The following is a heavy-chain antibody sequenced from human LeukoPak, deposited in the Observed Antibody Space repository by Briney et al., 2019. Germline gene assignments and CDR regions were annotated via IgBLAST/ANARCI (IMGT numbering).Heavy chain of an antibody. D-gene: IGHD2-2*01. J-gene: IGHJ3*02. CDR3: ARDAVTRGIVVVPAAWGI. Sequence: VASVKVSCKASGGTFSSYAISWVRQAPGQGLEWMGGIIPIFGTANYAQKFQGRVTITTDESPSTAYMGLSSLRSEDTAVYYCARDAVTRGIVVVPAAWGIWGQGTMVTVSS. V-gene: IGHV1-69*05. CDR2: IIPIFGTA. CDR1: GGTFSSYA.